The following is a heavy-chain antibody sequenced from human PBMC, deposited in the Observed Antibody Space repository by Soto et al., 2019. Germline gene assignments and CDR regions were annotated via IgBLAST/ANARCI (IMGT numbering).Heavy chain of an antibody. CDR3: ARDPIGYCSGGSCYPQAWFDP. CDR2: IWYDGSNK. J-gene: IGHJ5*02. CDR1: GFTFSSYG. V-gene: IGHV3-33*01. D-gene: IGHD2-15*01. Sequence: PGGSLRLSCAASGFTFSSYGMHWVRQAPGKGLEWVAVIWYDGSNKYYADSVKGRFTISRDNSKNTLYLQMNSLRAEDTAVYYCARDPIGYCSGGSCYPQAWFDPWGQGTLVTVSS.